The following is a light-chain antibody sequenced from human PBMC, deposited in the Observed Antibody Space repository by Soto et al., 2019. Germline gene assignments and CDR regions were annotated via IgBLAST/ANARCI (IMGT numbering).Light chain of an antibody. CDR2: GAS. CDR1: QSVSSSY. Sequence: EIVLTQSPGTLSLSPGERATLSCRASQSVSSSYLAWYQQKPGQAPRLLIYGASSRATGIPDRFSGSGSGTDFPPPISRLEPEDFAVYYCQQWDGRPRLTCGGGTKLEIK. CDR3: QQWDGRPRLT. J-gene: IGKJ4*01. V-gene: IGKV3-20*01.